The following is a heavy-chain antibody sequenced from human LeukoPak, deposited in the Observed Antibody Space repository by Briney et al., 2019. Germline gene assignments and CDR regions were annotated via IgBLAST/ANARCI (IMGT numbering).Heavy chain of an antibody. CDR1: GFTFDDYA. D-gene: IGHD3-22*01. CDR3: AKDIGPYYDSSGYYGY. J-gene: IGHJ4*02. Sequence: GGSLRLSCAASGFTFDDYAMHWVRQAPGKGLEWVSGISWNSGSIGYADSVKGRFTISRDNAKNSLYLQMNSLRAEDTALYYCAKDIGPYYDSSGYYGYWGQGTLVTVSS. CDR2: ISWNSGSI. V-gene: IGHV3-9*01.